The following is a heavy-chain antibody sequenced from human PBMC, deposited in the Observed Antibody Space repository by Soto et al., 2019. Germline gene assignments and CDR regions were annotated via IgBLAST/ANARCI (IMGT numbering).Heavy chain of an antibody. D-gene: IGHD3-3*01. CDR1: GFTFSKAW. J-gene: IGHJ6*02. CDR2: IKSKTDGGTT. V-gene: IGHV3-15*01. Sequence: PGGSLRLSCAASGFTFSKAWMSWVRQAPGKGREWVGRIKSKTDGGTTDYAAPVKGRFTISRDDSKNTLYLQMNSLKTEDTAVYYCTTAKKRLLDWLFHYYSMDVWGQETSVTVSS. CDR3: TTAKKRLLDWLFHYYSMDV.